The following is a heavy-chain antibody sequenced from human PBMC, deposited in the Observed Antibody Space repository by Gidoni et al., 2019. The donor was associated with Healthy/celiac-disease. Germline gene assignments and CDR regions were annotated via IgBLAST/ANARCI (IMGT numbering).Heavy chain of an antibody. V-gene: IGHV3-21*01. CDR2: ISSSSSYI. CDR3: GREGQGAAAGDY. CDR1: GFTFSSYS. J-gene: IGHJ4*02. D-gene: IGHD6-13*01. Sequence: EVQLVESGGGLVKPGGSLRLSCAASGFTFSSYSMNWVRQAPGKGLEWVSSISSSSSYIYYADSVKGRFTISRDNAKNSLYLQMNSLRAEDTAVYYCGREGQGAAAGDYWGQGTLVTVSS.